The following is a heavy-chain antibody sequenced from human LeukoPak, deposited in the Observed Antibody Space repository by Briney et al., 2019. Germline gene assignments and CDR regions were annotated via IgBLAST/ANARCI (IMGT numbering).Heavy chain of an antibody. CDR1: GFTVSSNY. Sequence: GGSLRLSCAASGFTVSSNYTSWVRQAPGKGLEWVSVIYSGGSTYYADSVKGRFTISRDNSKNTLYLQMNSLRAEDTAVYYCARKTYYYDSSGYYYEDWGQGTLVTVSS. D-gene: IGHD3-22*01. CDR2: IYSGGST. J-gene: IGHJ4*02. V-gene: IGHV3-53*01. CDR3: ARKTYYYDSSGYYYED.